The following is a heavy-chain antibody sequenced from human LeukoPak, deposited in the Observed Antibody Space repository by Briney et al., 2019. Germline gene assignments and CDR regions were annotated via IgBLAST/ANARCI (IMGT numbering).Heavy chain of an antibody. CDR1: AFTFTTYS. D-gene: IGHD3-22*01. V-gene: IGHV3-48*01. J-gene: IGHJ4*02. Sequence: GGSLRLSCAASAFTFTTYSMDWVRQAPGKGLEWLSYISSSSNTIYYADSVKGRFTISRDNAKNSLYLQMNSLRAEDTAVYYCASLIPYYYDSSTYSPGDYWGQGTLVTVSS. CDR2: ISSSSNTI. CDR3: ASLIPYYYDSSTYSPGDY.